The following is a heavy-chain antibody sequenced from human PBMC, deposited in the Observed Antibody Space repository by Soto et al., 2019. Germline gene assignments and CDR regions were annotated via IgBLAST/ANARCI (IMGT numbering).Heavy chain of an antibody. CDR1: GGSFSGYY. Sequence: PSETLSLTCAVYGGSFSGYYWSWFRQPPGRGLEWIGEINHRGGANYNPSLKSRVTMSVDKSKNQVSVSLSSVTAADTAVYYCARGGGAYYTDVWATGTTVTVSS. J-gene: IGHJ6*03. CDR3: ARGGGAYYTDV. CDR2: INHRGGA. D-gene: IGHD1-26*01. V-gene: IGHV4-34*01.